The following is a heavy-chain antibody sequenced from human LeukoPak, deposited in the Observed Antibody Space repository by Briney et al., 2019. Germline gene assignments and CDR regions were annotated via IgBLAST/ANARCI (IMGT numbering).Heavy chain of an antibody. Sequence: SETLSLICTVSGGSISSHYWSWIRQPPAKGLEGIGYIYYSGSTNYNPSLKSGVTISVDTSKNQFSLKLSSVTAADTAVYYCASGTYDFWCGYQNWFDPWGQGTLVTVSS. J-gene: IGHJ5*02. CDR3: ASGTYDFWCGYQNWFDP. V-gene: IGHV4-59*11. D-gene: IGHD3-3*01. CDR1: GGSISSHY. CDR2: IYYSGST.